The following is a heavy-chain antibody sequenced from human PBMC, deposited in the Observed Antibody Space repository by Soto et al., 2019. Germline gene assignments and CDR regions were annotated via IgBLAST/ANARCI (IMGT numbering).Heavy chain of an antibody. J-gene: IGHJ6*02. Sequence: SVKVSCKASGFTFTSYGISWVGLAPGQGLEWMGWISAYNGNTNYAQKLQGRVTMNKDTSTSTHYLELRSLRSDDTAVYYCARERVSRSWYLGYGMDVWG. V-gene: IGHV1-18*01. CDR2: ISAYNGNT. CDR3: ARERVSRSWYLGYGMDV. D-gene: IGHD6-13*01. CDR1: GFTFTSYG.